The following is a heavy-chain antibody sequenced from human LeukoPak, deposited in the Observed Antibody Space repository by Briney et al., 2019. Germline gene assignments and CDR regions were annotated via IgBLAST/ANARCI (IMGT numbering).Heavy chain of an antibody. J-gene: IGHJ1*01. V-gene: IGHV5-51*01. CDR1: GYSLTSYW. CDR3: ARSPGSSSLNVYFQH. CDR2: IYPGDSDT. D-gene: IGHD6-13*01. Sequence: GESLKISCKGSGYSLTSYWIGWVRQMPGKGLEWMGIIYPGDSDTRYSPSFQGQVTISADKSISTAYLQWSSLKASDTAMYYCARSPGSSSLNVYFQHWGQGTLVTVSS.